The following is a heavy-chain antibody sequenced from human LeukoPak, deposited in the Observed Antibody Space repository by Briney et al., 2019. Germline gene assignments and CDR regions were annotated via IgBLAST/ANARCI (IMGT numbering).Heavy chain of an antibody. CDR3: ARRGYNWNAIDY. D-gene: IGHD1-20*01. J-gene: IGHJ4*02. V-gene: IGHV3-11*01. CDR1: GFTFSDYY. Sequence: GGSLRPSCAASGFTFSDYYMSWIRQAPGKGLEWVSYISSSGSTLYYADSVKGRITISRDNAKNSLYLQMNSLRAEDTAVYHCARRGYNWNAIDYWGQGTLVTVSS. CDR2: ISSSGSTL.